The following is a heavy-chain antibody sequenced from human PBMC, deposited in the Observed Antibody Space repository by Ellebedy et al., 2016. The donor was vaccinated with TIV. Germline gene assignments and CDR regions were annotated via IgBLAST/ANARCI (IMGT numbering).Heavy chain of an antibody. CDR2: INPNSGGT. V-gene: IGHV1-2*04. J-gene: IGHJ4*02. Sequence: ASVKVSCKASGYTFTGYYMHWVRQAPGQGLEWMGWINPNSGGTNYAQKFQGWVTMTRDTSISTAYMELSRLRSEDTAVYYCATDSRYSYGYRFNFWGQGTLVIVSS. CDR3: ATDSRYSYGYRFNF. D-gene: IGHD5-18*01. CDR1: GYTFTGYY.